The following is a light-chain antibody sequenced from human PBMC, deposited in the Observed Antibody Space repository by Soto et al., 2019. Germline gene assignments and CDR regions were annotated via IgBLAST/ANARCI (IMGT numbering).Light chain of an antibody. V-gene: IGKV3D-15*01. Sequence: EIVMTQSPATLSVSPGERATLSCRASQNVNNKLAWYQQKPGQAPRLIIYDSSSRATGIPARFSGSGSGTAFTLTISSLQSEDFAVYYFQQYNNWPPVYTFGLGTKLEIK. CDR2: DSS. J-gene: IGKJ2*01. CDR1: QNVNNK. CDR3: QQYNNWPPVYT.